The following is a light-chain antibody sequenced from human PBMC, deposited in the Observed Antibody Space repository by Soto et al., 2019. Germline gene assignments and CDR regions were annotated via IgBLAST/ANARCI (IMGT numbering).Light chain of an antibody. J-gene: IGLJ1*01. CDR3: SSDTSSSTHV. CDR2: DVN. CDR1: SSDIGAFTF. Sequence: QSALTQPASVSGSPGQSITISCTGTSSDIGAFTFVSWYQQHPGKVPKLMIFDVNRRPSGVSDRFSGSKSGNTASLTISGLHAEDEGDYYCSSDTSSSTHVFGSGTKLTVL. V-gene: IGLV2-14*03.